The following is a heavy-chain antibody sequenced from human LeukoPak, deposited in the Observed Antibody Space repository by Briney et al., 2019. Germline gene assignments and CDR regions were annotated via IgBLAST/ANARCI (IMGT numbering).Heavy chain of an antibody. CDR1: GFTFDDYA. V-gene: IGHV3-9*01. Sequence: GRSLRLSCAASGFTFDDYAMHWVRQAPGKGLEGVSGISWNSGSIGYADSVKGRFTISRDNAKNSLYLQMNSLRAEDTALYYCAKDSSSSWYGGGFAYWGQGTLVTVSS. D-gene: IGHD6-13*01. J-gene: IGHJ4*02. CDR2: ISWNSGSI. CDR3: AKDSSSSWYGGGFAY.